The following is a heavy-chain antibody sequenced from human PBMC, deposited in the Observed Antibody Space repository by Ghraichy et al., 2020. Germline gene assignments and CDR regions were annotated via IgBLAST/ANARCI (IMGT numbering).Heavy chain of an antibody. CDR2: INHSGST. V-gene: IGHV4-34*01. CDR3: ARLPLFQSCSGGSCYSKSKRNYYYGMDV. D-gene: IGHD2-15*01. J-gene: IGHJ6*02. Sequence: SETLSLTCAVYGGSFSGYYWSWIRQPPGKGLEWIGEINHSGSTNYNPSLKSRVTISVDTSKNQFSLKLSSVTAADTAVYYCARLPLFQSCSGGSCYSKSKRNYYYGMDVWGQGTTVTVSS. CDR1: GGSFSGYY.